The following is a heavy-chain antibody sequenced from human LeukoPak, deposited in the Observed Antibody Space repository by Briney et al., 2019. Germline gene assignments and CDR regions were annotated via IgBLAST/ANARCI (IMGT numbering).Heavy chain of an antibody. CDR1: GFTFSNYG. CDR3: ARVVGSGRFDY. Sequence: PGRSLRLSCEAAGFTFSNYGMHCVRQAPGKGLEWVAVIWSDGSNKYYADSVKGRFTISRDNSKNTLYLQMNTLRAEDTAVYYCARVVGSGRFDYWGQGTLVTVSS. CDR2: IWSDGSNK. J-gene: IGHJ4*02. D-gene: IGHD1-26*01. V-gene: IGHV3-33*01.